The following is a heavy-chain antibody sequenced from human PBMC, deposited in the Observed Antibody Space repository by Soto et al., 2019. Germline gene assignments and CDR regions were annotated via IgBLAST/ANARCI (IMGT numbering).Heavy chain of an antibody. CDR1: GGSISSSSYY. Sequence: QLQLQESGPGLVKPSETLSLTCTVSGGSISSSSYYWGWIRQPPGKGLEWIGSIYYSGSTYYNPPLKSRVTISVDTSKTQFSLKLSSVTAADTAVYYCARPASSGWYTAFDYWGQGTLVTVSS. D-gene: IGHD6-19*01. J-gene: IGHJ4*02. CDR2: IYYSGST. V-gene: IGHV4-39*01. CDR3: ARPASSGWYTAFDY.